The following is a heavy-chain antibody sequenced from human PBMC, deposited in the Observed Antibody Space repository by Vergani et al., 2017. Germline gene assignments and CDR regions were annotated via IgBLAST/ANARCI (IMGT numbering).Heavy chain of an antibody. CDR3: SSIARAPTRRNPPPDY. D-gene: IGHD3-16*02. CDR2: VNHGGST. V-gene: IGHV4-34*01. J-gene: IGHJ4*02. Sequence: QVQLQEWGAGLLKTSETLSLTCGVSGGSFSDYYWSWIRQAPGMGLEWIGEVNHGGSTNYNPSLKSQVALTVATSKNQFSMQLTAVTAADSALYFYSSIARAPTRRNPPPDYWGQGILVTVSS. CDR1: GGSFSDYY.